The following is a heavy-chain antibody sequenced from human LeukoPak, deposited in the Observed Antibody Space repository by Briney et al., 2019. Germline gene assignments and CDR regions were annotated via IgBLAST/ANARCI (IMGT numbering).Heavy chain of an antibody. V-gene: IGHV3-30*18. CDR2: ISNDGGNI. D-gene: IGHD2-2*02. CDR1: GFTSSRYG. CDR3: AKSYRGLAAIRIHYYYYMDV. J-gene: IGHJ6*03. Sequence: GRSLRLSCAGSGFTSSRYGMHWVRQAPGKGLEWVAVISNDGGNIYYADSVKGRFTISRDNSKNTLVLQMSALRTDDTAVYYCAKSYRGLAAIRIHYYYYMDVWGKGTTVTVSS.